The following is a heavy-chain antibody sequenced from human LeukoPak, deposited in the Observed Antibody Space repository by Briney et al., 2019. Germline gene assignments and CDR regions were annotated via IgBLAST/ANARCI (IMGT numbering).Heavy chain of an antibody. Sequence: GGSLRLSCAASGFTFSSYSMNWVRQAPGKGLEWVSSISSSSSYIYYADSVKGRFTISRDNAKNSLYLQMNSLRAEDTAVYYCARGGIVVVDSDYWGQGTLVTVSS. J-gene: IGHJ4*02. CDR1: GFTFSSYS. D-gene: IGHD3-22*01. V-gene: IGHV3-21*01. CDR3: ARGGIVVVDSDY. CDR2: ISSSSSYI.